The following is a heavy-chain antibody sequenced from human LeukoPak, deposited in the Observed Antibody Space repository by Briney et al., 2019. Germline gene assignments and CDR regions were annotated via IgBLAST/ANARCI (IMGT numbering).Heavy chain of an antibody. D-gene: IGHD6-13*01. CDR3: ASESIAAAGNDAFDI. CDR2: IYPGDSDT. CDR1: GYSFTSYS. Sequence: GESLKISCTGSGYSFTSYSIGWVRQMPGKGLEWMGIIYPGDSDTRYSPSFQGQVTISADKSISTAYLQWSSLKASDTAMYYCASESIAAAGNDAFDIWGQGTMVTVSS. V-gene: IGHV5-51*01. J-gene: IGHJ3*02.